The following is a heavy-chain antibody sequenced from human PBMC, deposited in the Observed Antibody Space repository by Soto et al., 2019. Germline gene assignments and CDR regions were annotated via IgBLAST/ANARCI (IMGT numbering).Heavy chain of an antibody. Sequence: QVQLVESGGGVVQPGRSLRLSCAASGFTFSSYGMHWVRQAPGKGLERVAVISYDGSNKYYADSVKGRFTISRDNSKNTLYLQMNSLRAEDTAVYYCAKGGIVGANEGRAGPIFDYWGQGTLVTVSS. D-gene: IGHD1-26*01. CDR3: AKGGIVGANEGRAGPIFDY. J-gene: IGHJ4*02. CDR2: ISYDGSNK. V-gene: IGHV3-30*18. CDR1: GFTFSSYG.